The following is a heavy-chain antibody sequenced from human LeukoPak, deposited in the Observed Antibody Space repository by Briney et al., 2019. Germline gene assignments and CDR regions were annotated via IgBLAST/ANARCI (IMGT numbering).Heavy chain of an antibody. CDR3: ARVRAYYGSTYDY. D-gene: IGHD3-22*01. V-gene: IGHV3-23*01. CDR2: ISASGGST. J-gene: IGHJ4*02. CDR1: GFTFSSYA. Sequence: GGSLRLSCAASGFTFSSYAMSWVRQAPGKGLEWVSAISASGGSTYYADSVKGRFTISRDNSKNTLYLQMNSLRAEDTAVYYCARVRAYYGSTYDYWGQGTLVTVSS.